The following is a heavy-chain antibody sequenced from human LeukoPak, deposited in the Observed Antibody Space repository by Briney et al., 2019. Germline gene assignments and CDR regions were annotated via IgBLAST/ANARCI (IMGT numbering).Heavy chain of an antibody. CDR2: IDSDGTTT. CDR1: GFSFRSYW. V-gene: IGHV3-74*01. CDR3: ARANGPPID. J-gene: IGHJ4*02. Sequence: GGSLRLSCAASGFSFRSYWMHWVRQAPGKGLAWVSDIDSDGTTTRYADSVKGRFTISRDNANNKLYLQMNSLRAEDTAVYYCARANGPPIDWGQGTLVTVSS. D-gene: IGHD2-15*01.